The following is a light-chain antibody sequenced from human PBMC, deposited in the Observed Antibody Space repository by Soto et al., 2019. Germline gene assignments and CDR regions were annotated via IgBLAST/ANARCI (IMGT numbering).Light chain of an antibody. Sequence: EVVLTQSPGTLSLSPGEKATLSCRASHSFSSSNLAWYQHKPGQPPKLIVHSASSSATGIPDRFSGRGSGPDFTLPISTVEPEDFALYYCQRYGGSPPVTLGGGTKVDIK. CDR3: QRYGGSPPVT. V-gene: IGKV3-20*01. CDR1: HSFSSSN. J-gene: IGKJ4*01. CDR2: SAS.